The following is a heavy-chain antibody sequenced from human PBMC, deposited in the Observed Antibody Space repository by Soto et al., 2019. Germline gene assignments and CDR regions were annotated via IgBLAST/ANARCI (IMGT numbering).Heavy chain of an antibody. J-gene: IGHJ4*02. CDR2: IYYSGST. Sequence: SETLSLTCTVSGGSISSSSYYWGWIRQPPGKGLEWIGSIYYSGSTYYNPSLKSRVTISVDTSKNQFSLKLSSVTAADTAVYYCARLELRYFEIFDYWGQGTLVTVSS. CDR3: ARLELRYFEIFDY. CDR1: GGSISSSSYY. V-gene: IGHV4-39*01. D-gene: IGHD3-9*01.